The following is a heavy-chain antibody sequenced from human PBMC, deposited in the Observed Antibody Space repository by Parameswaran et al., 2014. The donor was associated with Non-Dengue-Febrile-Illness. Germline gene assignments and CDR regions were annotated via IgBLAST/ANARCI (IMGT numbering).Heavy chain of an antibody. J-gene: IGHJ4*02. D-gene: IGHD3-10*01. V-gene: IGHV3-69-1*01. CDR2: ISSSSTI. Sequence: VRQMPGKGLEWVSYISSSSTIYYADSVKGRFTISRDNAKNSLYLQMNSLRAEDTAVYYCARVELLWFGELLGLDYWGQGTLVTVSS. CDR3: ARVELLWFGELLGLDY.